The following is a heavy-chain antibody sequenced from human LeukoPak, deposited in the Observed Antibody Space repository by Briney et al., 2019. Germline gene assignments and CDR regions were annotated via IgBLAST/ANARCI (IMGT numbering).Heavy chain of an antibody. Sequence: SETLSLTCSVSGGSISSLYWSWIRQPPGKGLEWIGYIYYTGSTNYNPSLKSRVTIFVDMSKNQFSLRLSSVTAADTALYYCARHRAYSSSSPFDYWGQGTLVTVST. CDR3: ARHRAYSSSSPFDY. V-gene: IGHV4-59*08. D-gene: IGHD6-6*01. J-gene: IGHJ4*02. CDR2: IYYTGST. CDR1: GGSISSLY.